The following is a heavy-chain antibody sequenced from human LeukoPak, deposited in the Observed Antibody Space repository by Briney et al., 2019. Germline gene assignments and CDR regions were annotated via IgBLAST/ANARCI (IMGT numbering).Heavy chain of an antibody. J-gene: IGHJ4*02. V-gene: IGHV4-34*01. CDR3: TRAVAGHPD. CDR1: GVPFSNYY. D-gene: IGHD6-19*01. Sequence: SETLSLTSAVSGVPFSNYYWSWVRQSPRQGLEWIGEINHSGYTNYNPSLKTRVTMSIDTSKNQFSLKVTSVTAADAGVYYCTRAVAGHPDWGQGTLVTVSS. CDR2: INHSGYT.